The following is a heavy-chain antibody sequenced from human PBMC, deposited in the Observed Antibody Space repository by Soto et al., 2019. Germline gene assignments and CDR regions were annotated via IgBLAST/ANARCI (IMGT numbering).Heavy chain of an antibody. V-gene: IGHV5-51*01. D-gene: IGHD3-9*01. CDR1: VYSFTSSW. CDR3: ARPTRIDYDILTGSPWAFDI. Sequence: GASLKISCKGSVYSFTSSWFGWVRQMPGKGLEWMGIIYPGDSDTRYSPSFQGQVTISADKSISTAYLQWSSLKASDTAMYYCARPTRIDYDILTGSPWAFDIWGQGTMVTVSS. J-gene: IGHJ3*02. CDR2: IYPGDSDT.